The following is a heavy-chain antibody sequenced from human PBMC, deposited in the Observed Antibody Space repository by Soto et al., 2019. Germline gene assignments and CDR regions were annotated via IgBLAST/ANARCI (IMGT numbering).Heavy chain of an antibody. CDR3: ARSEEDSDYYYYGLDV. V-gene: IGHV6-1*01. J-gene: IGHJ6*02. CDR1: GDSVSSSSVA. CDR2: AYYRSRWYS. Sequence: QTLSLTCVISGDSVSSSSVAWNWVRQSPSRGLEWLGRAYYRSRWYSDFAVSVRGRIVINADTSKNQFSLQLNSVTPEDTAVYFCARSEEDSDYYYYGLDVWGQGTTVTVSS. D-gene: IGHD2-15*01.